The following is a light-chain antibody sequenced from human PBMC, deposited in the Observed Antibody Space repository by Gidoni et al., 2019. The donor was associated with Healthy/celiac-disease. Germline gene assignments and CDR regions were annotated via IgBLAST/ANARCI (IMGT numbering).Light chain of an antibody. V-gene: IGKV4-1*01. CDR1: QSVLYSSNNKNY. Sequence: IVLTQSPDSLEVSLGQRATINCKSSQSVLYSSNNKNYLAWYQQKPGQPPKLLIYWASTRESGVPDRFSGSGSGTDFTLTISSLQAEDVAVYYCQQYYSTPYTFGQGTKLEIK. CDR2: WAS. CDR3: QQYYSTPYT. J-gene: IGKJ2*01.